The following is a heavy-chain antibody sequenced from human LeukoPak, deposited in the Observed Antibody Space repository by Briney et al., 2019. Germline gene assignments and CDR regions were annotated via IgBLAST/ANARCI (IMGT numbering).Heavy chain of an antibody. J-gene: IGHJ5*02. Sequence: GGSLRLSCAASGFTFSSYAMHWVRQAPGKGLEWVAVISYDGSNKYYADSVKGRFTISRDNSKNTLYLQMNSLRAEDTAVYYCARDGVVVTSGYEWFDPWGQGTLVTVSS. CDR1: GFTFSSYA. D-gene: IGHD3-22*01. CDR2: ISYDGSNK. CDR3: ARDGVVVTSGYEWFDP. V-gene: IGHV3-30*04.